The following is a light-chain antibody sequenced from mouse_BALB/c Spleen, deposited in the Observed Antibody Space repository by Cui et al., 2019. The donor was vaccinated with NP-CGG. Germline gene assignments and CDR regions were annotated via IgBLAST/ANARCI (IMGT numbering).Light chain of an antibody. V-gene: IGLV2*01. CDR3: ALWYSNNWV. CDR1: TGTVTTSNY. J-gene: IGLJ1*01. CDR2: GTS. Sequence: QAVVTQDTELTTCPGGTAILTCSSSTGTVTTSNYANWVQERPDHLFTCLIGGTSNRVPGVPARFSGSLIGDKAALTITGAQTEDDAMYFCALWYSNNWVFGGGTKLTVL.